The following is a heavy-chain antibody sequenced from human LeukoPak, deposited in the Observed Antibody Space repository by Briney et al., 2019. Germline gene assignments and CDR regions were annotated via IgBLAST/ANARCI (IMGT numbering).Heavy chain of an antibody. Sequence: SVKVSCKASGGTFNNYGINWVRQAPGQGLEWMGGIIPIFDTPSYAQNFQDRFTITADESTSTAYMELTSLRSEDTAMYYCARVGFTTGFDYWGQGTLVTVSS. D-gene: IGHD1-1*01. CDR3: ARVGFTTGFDY. CDR2: IIPIFDTP. CDR1: GGTFNNYG. V-gene: IGHV1-69*13. J-gene: IGHJ4*02.